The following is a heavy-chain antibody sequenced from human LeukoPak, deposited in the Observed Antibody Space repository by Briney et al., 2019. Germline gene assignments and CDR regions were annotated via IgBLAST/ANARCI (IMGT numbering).Heavy chain of an antibody. CDR1: GFTFSNYW. V-gene: IGHV3-23*01. J-gene: IGHJ5*02. CDR3: ARSCFTSSVGYCTSESLIYFGP. D-gene: IGHD3-3*01. Sequence: GGSLRLSCAASGFTFSNYWMSWVRQAPGKGLEWVSTISGSGSNTFYADSVKGRFTFSRDNSKNTLYLQMNSLRAEDTAIYYCARSCFTSSVGYCTSESLIYFGPWGQGTLVTVSS. CDR2: ISGSGSNT.